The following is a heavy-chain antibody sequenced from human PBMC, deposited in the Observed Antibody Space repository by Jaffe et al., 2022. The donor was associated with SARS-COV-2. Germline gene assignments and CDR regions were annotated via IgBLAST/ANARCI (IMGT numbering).Heavy chain of an antibody. CDR1: GGTFSSYA. V-gene: IGHV1-69*01. CDR3: ARGREVTMIVEAFDM. D-gene: IGHD3-22*01. J-gene: IGHJ3*02. CDR2: TIPIFGTA. Sequence: QVQLVQSGAEVKKPGSSVKVSCKASGGTFSSYAISWVRQAPGQGLEWMGGTIPIFGTANYAQKFQGRVTISADGSTSTAYMELSGLRSEDTAVYYCARGREVTMIVEAFDMWGQGTIVTVSS.